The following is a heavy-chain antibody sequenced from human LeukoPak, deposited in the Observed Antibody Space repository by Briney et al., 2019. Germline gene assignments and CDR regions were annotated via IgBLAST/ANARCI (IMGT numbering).Heavy chain of an antibody. Sequence: QPGGSLRLSCAASGFTFSSYEMNWVRQAPGKGLEWVSYISSGSTIYYADSVKGRFTISRDNAKNSLYLQMNSLRAEDTAVYYCARDLALGELSLDYWGQGTLVTVSS. CDR2: ISSGSTI. CDR3: ARDLALGELSLDY. CDR1: GFTFSSYE. V-gene: IGHV3-48*03. J-gene: IGHJ4*02. D-gene: IGHD3-16*02.